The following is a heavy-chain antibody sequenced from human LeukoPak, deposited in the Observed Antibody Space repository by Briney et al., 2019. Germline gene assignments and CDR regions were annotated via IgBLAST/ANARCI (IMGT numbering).Heavy chain of an antibody. D-gene: IGHD6-25*01. J-gene: IGHJ5*02. CDR3: VRDNAAGSFDP. CDR1: GFISSGYY. Sequence: GGSLRLSCAASGFISSGYYMSWIRQAPGKGLEWISYISSSGSTIYYADSVKGRFTISRDNAKNTVYLQMNSLRVEDTALYYCVRDNAAGSFDPWGQGTLVTVSS. V-gene: IGHV3-11*04. CDR2: ISSSGSTI.